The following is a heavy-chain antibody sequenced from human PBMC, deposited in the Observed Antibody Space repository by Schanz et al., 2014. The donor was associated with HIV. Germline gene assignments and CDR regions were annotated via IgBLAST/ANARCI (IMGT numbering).Heavy chain of an antibody. V-gene: IGHV3-30-3*01. CDR2: ISYDGSNK. Sequence: QVQLVESGGGVVQPGRSLRLSCAASGFTFSSYAMHWVRQAPGKGLEWVAVISYDGSNKNYADSVKGRFTISRDNSKNTLYLQMNSLRVDDTAIYYCAKRSGRSFGYFDSWGQGLLVTVSS. J-gene: IGHJ4*02. CDR1: GFTFSSYA. D-gene: IGHD2-15*01. CDR3: AKRSGRSFGYFDS.